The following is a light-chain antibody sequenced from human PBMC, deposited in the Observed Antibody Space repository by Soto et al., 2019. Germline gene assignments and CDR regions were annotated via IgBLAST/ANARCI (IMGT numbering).Light chain of an antibody. CDR3: SSYADANNLF. V-gene: IGLV2-8*01. Sequence: QSALTQPPSASGSPGQSVTISRTGTSSDVGAYKYVSWYQQHPGRAPKLMIYAVSERPSGVPDRFSGSKSGNTASLTVSGLQAEDEADYYCSSYADANNLFFGRGTKVTVL. CDR1: SSDVGAYKY. J-gene: IGLJ2*01. CDR2: AVS.